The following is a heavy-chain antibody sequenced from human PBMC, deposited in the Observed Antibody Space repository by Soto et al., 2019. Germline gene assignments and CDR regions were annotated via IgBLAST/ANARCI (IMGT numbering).Heavy chain of an antibody. D-gene: IGHD3-3*01. Sequence: VGSLRLSCAASGFTFSSYAMSWVRQAPGKGLEWVSAISGSGGSTYYADPVKGRFTISRDNSKNTLYLQMNSLRAEDTAVYYCAKHSSMGEWLPFFDIWGQGTMVTVSS. CDR3: AKHSSMGEWLPFFDI. V-gene: IGHV3-23*01. J-gene: IGHJ3*02. CDR2: ISGSGGST. CDR1: GFTFSSYA.